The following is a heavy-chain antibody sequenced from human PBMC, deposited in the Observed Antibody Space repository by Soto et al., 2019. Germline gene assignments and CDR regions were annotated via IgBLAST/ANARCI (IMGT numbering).Heavy chain of an antibody. CDR1: GFSLSSYA. J-gene: IGHJ4*02. Sequence: QVRLVESGGGVVQPRGSLRLSCATSGFSLSSYAMHWVRQAPGKGLEWVALMSYDETKKYYADSVKGRFTISRDTSKNTLFLQMNNLRVEDTAVYYCAKDRRDGDFMHILVVDFWGQGALVTVSS. CDR3: AKDRRDGDFMHILVVDF. CDR2: MSYDETKK. D-gene: IGHD2-15*01. V-gene: IGHV3-30*18.